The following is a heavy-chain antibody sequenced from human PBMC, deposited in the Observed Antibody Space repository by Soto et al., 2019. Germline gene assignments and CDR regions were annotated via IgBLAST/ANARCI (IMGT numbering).Heavy chain of an antibody. D-gene: IGHD6-13*01. CDR3: AKEGGIAAAADYYFDY. Sequence: GGSLRLSCAASGFTFSSYAMSWVRQAPGKGLEWVSAISGSGGSTYYADSVKGRFTISRDNSKNTLYLQMNSLRAEDTAVYYCAKEGGIAAAADYYFDYWGQGTLVTVSS. CDR1: GFTFSSYA. V-gene: IGHV3-23*01. CDR2: ISGSGGST. J-gene: IGHJ4*02.